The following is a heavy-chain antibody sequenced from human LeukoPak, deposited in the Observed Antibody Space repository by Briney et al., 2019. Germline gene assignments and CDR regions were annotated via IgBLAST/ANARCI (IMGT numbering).Heavy chain of an antibody. V-gene: IGHV1-69*13. Sequence: AASVKVSCTASGGTFSSYAISWVRQAPGQGLEWMGGIIPIFGTANYAQKFQGRVTITADESTSTAYMELSSLRSEDTAVYYCARDWPYLSWGQGTLVTVSS. J-gene: IGHJ5*02. CDR3: ARDWPYLS. CDR2: IIPIFGTA. CDR1: GGTFSSYA.